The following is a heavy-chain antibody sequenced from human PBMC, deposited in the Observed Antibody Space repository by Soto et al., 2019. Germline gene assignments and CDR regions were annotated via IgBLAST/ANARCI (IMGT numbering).Heavy chain of an antibody. V-gene: IGHV1-69*02. Sequence: QVQLVQSGAEVKKPGSSVKVSCKASGGTFSSYTISWVRQAPGQGLEWMGRIIPILGIANYAQKFQGRVTITADKSTSTAYMELSSLRSEDTAVYYCARIRDCSGGSCLSGWFAPWGQGTLVTVSS. J-gene: IGHJ5*02. CDR3: ARIRDCSGGSCLSGWFAP. CDR2: IIPILGIA. D-gene: IGHD2-15*01. CDR1: GGTFSSYT.